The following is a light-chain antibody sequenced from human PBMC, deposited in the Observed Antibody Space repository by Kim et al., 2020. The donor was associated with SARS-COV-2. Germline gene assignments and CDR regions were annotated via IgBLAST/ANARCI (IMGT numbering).Light chain of an antibody. V-gene: IGKV1-5*01. CDR1: PSITNR. CDR2: AVS. CDR3: QQHNGY. J-gene: IGKJ4*01. Sequence: TPARSVGNPVTNPCRDNPSITNRLDWEPEKTGKAPKLLIYAVSNLDSGVPSRFSGSGSGTQFSLTIRSLQPDDFATYYCQQHNGYFGGGTKVDIK.